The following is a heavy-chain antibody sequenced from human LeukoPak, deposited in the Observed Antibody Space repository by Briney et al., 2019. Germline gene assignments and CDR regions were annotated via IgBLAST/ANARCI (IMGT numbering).Heavy chain of an antibody. CDR2: ISSSSSYI. CDR3: ASEGAAAPYYFDY. Sequence: GGSLRLSCAASGLTFSSYSMNWVRQAPGKGLEWVSSISSSSSYIYYADSVKRRFTIFRDNAKNSLYLQMNSLRAEDTAVYYCASEGAAAPYYFDYWGQGTLVTVSS. V-gene: IGHV3-21*01. J-gene: IGHJ4*02. D-gene: IGHD6-13*01. CDR1: GLTFSSYS.